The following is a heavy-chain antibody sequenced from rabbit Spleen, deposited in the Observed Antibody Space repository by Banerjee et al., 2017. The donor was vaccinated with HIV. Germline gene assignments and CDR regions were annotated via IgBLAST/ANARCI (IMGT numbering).Heavy chain of an antibody. CDR3: ARYDGDWGEDL. V-gene: IGHV1S45*01. J-gene: IGHJ4*01. CDR2: VAADSSDST. CDR1: GFSFSGVYC. D-gene: IGHD4-1*01. Sequence: QEQLVESRGGLVKTGASLTLTCTASGFSFSGVYCMCWVRQAPGKGLESIACVAADSSDSTYYASWAKGRFTISKTSSTTVALQMTSLTAADTATYFCARYDGDWGEDLWGPGTLVIVS.